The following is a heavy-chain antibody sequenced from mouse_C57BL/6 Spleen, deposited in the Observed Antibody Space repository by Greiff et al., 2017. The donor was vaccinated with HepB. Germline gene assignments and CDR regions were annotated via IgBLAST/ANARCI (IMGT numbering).Heavy chain of an antibody. CDR3: ARHPTTVVAHWYFDV. Sequence: EVKLQESGGGLVKPGGSLKLSCAASGFTFSSYTMSWVRQTPEKRLEWVATISGGGGNTYYPDSVKGRFTISRDNAKNTLYLQMSSLRSEDTALYYCARHPTTVVAHWYFDVWGTGTTVTVSS. CDR1: GFTFSSYT. V-gene: IGHV5-9*01. D-gene: IGHD1-1*01. CDR2: ISGGGGNT. J-gene: IGHJ1*03.